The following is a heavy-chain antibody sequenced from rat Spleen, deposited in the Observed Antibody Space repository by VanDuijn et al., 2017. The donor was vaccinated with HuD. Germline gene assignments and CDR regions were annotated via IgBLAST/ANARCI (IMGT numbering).Heavy chain of an antibody. D-gene: IGHD1-12*01. V-gene: IGHV5-25*01. J-gene: IGHJ4*01. CDR1: GFTFSNDY. CDR2: ISTSGTNT. Sequence: EVQLVESGGGLVQPGRSMKLSCAASGFTFSNDYMAWVRQAPTQGLEWVASISTSGTNTYYRDSVKGRFTISKDNAKSTLYLQMDSRRSEDTATYYCASYRDSYAHAVMDAWGQGASVTVSS. CDR3: ASYRDSYAHAVMDA.